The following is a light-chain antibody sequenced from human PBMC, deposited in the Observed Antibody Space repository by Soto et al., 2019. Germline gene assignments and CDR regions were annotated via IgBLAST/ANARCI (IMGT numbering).Light chain of an antibody. V-gene: IGKV4-1*01. CDR1: QSVLYSPNNKSC. J-gene: IGKJ1*01. CDR2: WAS. Sequence: DAVMTQSPDSLAVSLGERATINCRSSQSVLYSPNNKSCLGWYQQKPGQAPKLLIYWASTRGSGVPDRFSGSGSGTDFTLTISSLQAEDVAVYYCLQYYTIPWTFGQGTKVEIK. CDR3: LQYYTIPWT.